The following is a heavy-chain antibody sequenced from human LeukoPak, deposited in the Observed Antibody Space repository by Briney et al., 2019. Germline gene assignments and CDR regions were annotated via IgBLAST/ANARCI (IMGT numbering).Heavy chain of an antibody. Sequence: GASVKVSFKASGYTFTGYYIHWVRQAPGQGLEWMGWINPNSGGTNYAEKFQGRVTMTGDTSISTVYMELSRLRPDDTAVYKCARDNDITFEGVMDVWGIGTTVTVSS. D-gene: IGHD3-16*01. J-gene: IGHJ6*04. CDR3: ARDNDITFEGVMDV. V-gene: IGHV1-2*02. CDR2: INPNSGGT. CDR1: GYTFTGYY.